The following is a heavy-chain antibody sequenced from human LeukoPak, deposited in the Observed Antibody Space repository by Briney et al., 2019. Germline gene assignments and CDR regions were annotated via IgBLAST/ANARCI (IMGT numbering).Heavy chain of an antibody. D-gene: IGHD7-27*01. CDR1: GGSISSYY. Sequence: SETLSLTCSVSGGSISSYYWSWIRQPPGKGLEWIGYIYYGGSTNYNPSLKSRVTISVDTSRNQFSLKLISVTAADTAVYYCASRKLGNDYWGQGTLVTVSS. CDR3: ASRKLGNDY. J-gene: IGHJ4*02. CDR2: IYYGGST. V-gene: IGHV4-59*01.